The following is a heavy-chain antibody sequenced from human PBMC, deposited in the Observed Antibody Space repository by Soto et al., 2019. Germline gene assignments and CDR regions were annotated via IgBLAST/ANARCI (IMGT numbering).Heavy chain of an antibody. J-gene: IGHJ4*02. CDR2: IYYSGST. V-gene: IGHV4-30-4*01. Sequence: SETLSLTCTVSGGSISSGGYYWRRIRQHPGKGLEWIGYIYYSGSTYYNPSLKSRVTISVDTSKNQFSLKLSSVTAADTAVYYCARGPGYCSGGSCYYFDYWGQGTLVTVS. D-gene: IGHD2-15*01. CDR1: GGSISSGGYY. CDR3: ARGPGYCSGGSCYYFDY.